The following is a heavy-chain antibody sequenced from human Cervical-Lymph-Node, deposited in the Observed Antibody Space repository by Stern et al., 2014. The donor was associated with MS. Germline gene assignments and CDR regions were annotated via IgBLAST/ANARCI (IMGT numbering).Heavy chain of an antibody. V-gene: IGHV2-5*09. CDR3: AHTLITLDRGVPFDY. D-gene: IGHD3-10*01. CDR1: GFSLITRGVG. CDR2: IYWYDDK. Sequence: QVTLKESGPTLVKPTQTLTLTCTFSGFSLITRGVGVGWIRQPPGKALEWLALIYWYDDKLYGPSLNGRLTIAKDTSKNQVVLTMTNMDPVDTATYYCAHTLITLDRGVPFDYWGQGTLVTVSS. J-gene: IGHJ4*02.